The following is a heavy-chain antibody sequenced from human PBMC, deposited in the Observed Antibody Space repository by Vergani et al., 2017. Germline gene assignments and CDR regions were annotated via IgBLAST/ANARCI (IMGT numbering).Heavy chain of an antibody. J-gene: IGHJ4*02. D-gene: IGHD6-13*01. CDR3: AGDSSSWQRADY. CDR2: IYYSGST. CDR1: GGSISSGGYY. V-gene: IGHV4-31*03. Sequence: QVQLQESGPGLVKPSQTLSLTCTVSGGSISSGGYYWSWIRQHPGKGLEWIGYIYYSGSTYYNPSLKSRLTISVDTSKNQFSLRLSSVTAADTALYYCAGDSSSWQRADYWGQGTLVTVSS.